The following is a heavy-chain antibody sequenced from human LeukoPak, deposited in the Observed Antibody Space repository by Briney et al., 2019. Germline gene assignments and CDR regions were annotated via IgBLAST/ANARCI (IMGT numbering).Heavy chain of an antibody. CDR3: ARAEGSRYGYMDV. D-gene: IGHD3-9*01. CDR2: IYCSGST. V-gene: IGHV4-59*01. Sequence: SETLSLTCTVSGGSISSYYWSWIRQPPGKGLEWIGYIYCSGSTNYNPSLKSRVTISVDTSKNQFSLKLSSVTAADTAVYYCARAEGSRYGYMDVWGKGTTVTVSS. J-gene: IGHJ6*03. CDR1: GGSISSYY.